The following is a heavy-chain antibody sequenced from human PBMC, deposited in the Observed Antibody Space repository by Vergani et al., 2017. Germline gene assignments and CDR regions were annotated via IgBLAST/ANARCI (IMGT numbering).Heavy chain of an antibody. Sequence: EVQLLESGGGLVQPGGSLRLSCAASGFTFSRYAMSWVRQAPGKGLEWVSAISGSGGSTYYADSVKVRFTISRDNSRNTLYLQMNSLRAEDTAVYYCAKYPLFGVVRGWFDPWGQGTLVTVSS. J-gene: IGHJ5*02. D-gene: IGHD3-3*01. CDR3: AKYPLFGVVRGWFDP. CDR2: ISGSGGST. V-gene: IGHV3-23*01. CDR1: GFTFSRYA.